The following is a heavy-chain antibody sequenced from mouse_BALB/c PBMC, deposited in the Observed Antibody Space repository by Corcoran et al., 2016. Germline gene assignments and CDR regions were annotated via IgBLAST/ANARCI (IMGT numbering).Heavy chain of an antibody. Sequence: QVTLKESGPGILQPSQTLSLTCSFSGFSLSTSGMGVSWIRQPSGKGLEWLAHIYWDDDKRYNPSLKSRLTISKDTSSNQVFLKITSVDTADTATYYCARNYGSSFDYWGQVTTLSVSS. CDR1: GFSLSTSGMG. CDR2: IYWDDDK. D-gene: IGHD1-1*01. CDR3: ARNYGSSFDY. V-gene: IGHV8-12*01. J-gene: IGHJ2*01.